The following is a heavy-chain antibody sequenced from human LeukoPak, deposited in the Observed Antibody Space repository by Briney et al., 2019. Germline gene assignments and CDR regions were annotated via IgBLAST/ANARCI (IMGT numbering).Heavy chain of an antibody. J-gene: IGHJ4*02. V-gene: IGHV3-11*04. CDR2: LTSGGVSA. Sequence: GGSLRLSCAASGFTLSDYSMTWVRQAPGQGLEWISFLTSGGVSAFYADSVRGRFTVSRDDARNSLSQYMNTLRADDTAVYYCASSLNTVMVSPYYLEYWGPGTLVTVSS. D-gene: IGHD5-18*01. CDR3: ASSLNTVMVSPYYLEY. CDR1: GFTLSDYS.